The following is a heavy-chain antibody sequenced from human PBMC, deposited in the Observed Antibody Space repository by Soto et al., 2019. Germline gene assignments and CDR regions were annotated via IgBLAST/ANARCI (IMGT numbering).Heavy chain of an antibody. CDR3: ARTIWSTRFDY. D-gene: IGHD3-3*01. V-gene: IGHV4-59*01. Sequence: SETLCVTCTVAGGSISGYYWSWIRQPPGKGLEWIGYIYYSGSTNYNPSLKSRVTISVDTSKNQFSLKLSSVTAADTAVYYCARTIWSTRFDYWGQGTLVTVSS. CDR2: IYYSGST. J-gene: IGHJ4*02. CDR1: GGSISGYY.